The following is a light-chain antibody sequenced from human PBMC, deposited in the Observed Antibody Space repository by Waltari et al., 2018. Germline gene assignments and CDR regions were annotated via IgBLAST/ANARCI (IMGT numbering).Light chain of an antibody. Sequence: IQMTQSPSSVSASVGDRVTITFRTSQDIASLLAWYQQKPGKAPKLLIYAASGLKSGVPSRFSGSGSGTDFTLTISSLQPEDFATYCCQQAHTFPFTFGQGTKVEIK. CDR2: AAS. J-gene: IGKJ2*01. CDR1: QDIASL. CDR3: QQAHTFPFT. V-gene: IGKV1-12*01.